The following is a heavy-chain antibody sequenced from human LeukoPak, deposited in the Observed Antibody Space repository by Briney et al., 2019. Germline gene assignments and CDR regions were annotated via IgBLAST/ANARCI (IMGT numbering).Heavy chain of an antibody. D-gene: IGHD3-22*01. V-gene: IGHV3-30*02. CDR1: GFTFSSYG. CDR2: IRYDGSNK. CDR3: ARESESYDSSGSTFHY. Sequence: QAGGSLRLSCAASGFTFSSYGMHWVRQAPGKGREWVTFIRYDGSNKYYADSVKGRFTISRDNSKNTLYLQMNSLRAEDTAVYYCARESESYDSSGSTFHYWGQGTLVTVSS. J-gene: IGHJ4*02.